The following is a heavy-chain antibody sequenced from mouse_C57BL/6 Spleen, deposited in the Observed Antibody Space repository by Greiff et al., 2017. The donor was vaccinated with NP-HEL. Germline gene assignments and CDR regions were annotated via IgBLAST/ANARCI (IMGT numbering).Heavy chain of an antibody. V-gene: IGHV1-85*01. CDR1: GYTFTSYD. D-gene: IGHD1-1*01. Sequence: VQLQQSGPELVKPGASVKLSCKASGYTFTSYDINWVKQRPGQGLEWIGWIYPRDGSTKYNEKFKGKATLTVDTSSSTAYMELHSLTSEDSAVYFCAREGDGSSYGYYAMDYWGQGTSVTVSS. CDR3: AREGDGSSYGYYAMDY. CDR2: IYPRDGST. J-gene: IGHJ4*01.